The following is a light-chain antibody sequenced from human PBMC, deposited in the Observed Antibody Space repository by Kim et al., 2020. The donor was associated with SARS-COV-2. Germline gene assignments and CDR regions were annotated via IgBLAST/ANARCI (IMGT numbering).Light chain of an antibody. Sequence: QLVLTQSPSASASLGASVKLTCTLSSGHSSYAIAWHQQQPGKGPRYLMKLNSDGSHTKGDGLPDRFSGSSSGSERYLTISSLQSEDEADYYCQTWGTGVRVFGGGTQLTVL. CDR3: QTWGTGVRV. CDR1: SGHSSYA. V-gene: IGLV4-69*01. J-gene: IGLJ2*01. CDR2: LNSDGSH.